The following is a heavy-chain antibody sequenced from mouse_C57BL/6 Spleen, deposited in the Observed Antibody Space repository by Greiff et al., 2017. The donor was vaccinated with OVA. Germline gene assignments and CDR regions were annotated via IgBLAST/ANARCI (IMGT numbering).Heavy chain of an antibody. CDR3: TRRDWESPVAD. V-gene: IGHV1-15*01. CDR2: IDPETGGT. D-gene: IGHD4-1*01. Sequence: QVQLQQPGAELVRPGASVTLSCKASGYTFTDYEMHWVTQTPVHGLEWIGAIDPETGGTAYNQKFKGKAILTADKSSSTAYMELRSLTSEASAVYYCTRRDWESPVADWGQGTLVTVSA. J-gene: IGHJ3*01. CDR1: GYTFTDYE.